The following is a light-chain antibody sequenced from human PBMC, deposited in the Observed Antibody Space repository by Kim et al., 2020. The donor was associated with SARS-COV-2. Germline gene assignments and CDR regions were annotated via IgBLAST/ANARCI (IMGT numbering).Light chain of an antibody. V-gene: IGKV1-5*03. CDR3: QQYSSSLAS. CDR1: QSIDKW. J-gene: IGKJ4*01. Sequence: DIQMTQSPSTLSASVGDGVTISCRASQSIDKWLAWYQQKPGQAPKVLIYKASNLKIGVPSRFSGGGSGTEFTLTIISLQPDDFATYYCQQYSSSLASFGGGTKVDIK. CDR2: KAS.